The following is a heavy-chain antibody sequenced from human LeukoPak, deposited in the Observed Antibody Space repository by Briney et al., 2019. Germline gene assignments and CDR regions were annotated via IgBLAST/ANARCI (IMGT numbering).Heavy chain of an antibody. D-gene: IGHD4-11*01. V-gene: IGHV3-30-3*01. J-gene: IGHJ4*02. CDR1: GFRFTDYA. Sequence: GRTLRLSCAASGFRFTDYAMHWVRQAPGKGLKWVAGLSYGGGNKYYEDSVKGRITISRDNSKNTLDLQMNSLRADDTAVYYCARGLVPGFLDYWGQGTPVTASS. CDR3: ARGLVPGFLDY. CDR2: LSYGGGNK.